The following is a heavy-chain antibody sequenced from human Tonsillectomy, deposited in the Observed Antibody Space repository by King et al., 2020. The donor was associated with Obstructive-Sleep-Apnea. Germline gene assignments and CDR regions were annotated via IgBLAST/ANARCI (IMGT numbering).Heavy chain of an antibody. CDR1: GFTFSSYG. J-gene: IGHJ5*02. D-gene: IGHD3-16*01. CDR2: ISYDGSNK. Sequence: VQLVESGGGVVQPGKSLRLSCAASGFTFSSYGMHWVRQAPGKGLEWGAVISYDGSNKYYADSVKGRLTISRDNSKNTLYLQMNSLRAEDTAVYYCAKSGGEVTGFSWGQGTLVTVSS. CDR3: AKSGGEVTGFS. V-gene: IGHV3-30*18.